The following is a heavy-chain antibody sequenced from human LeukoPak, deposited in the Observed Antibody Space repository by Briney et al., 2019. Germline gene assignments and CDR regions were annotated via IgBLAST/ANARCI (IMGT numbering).Heavy chain of an antibody. CDR2: ISSSSSYI. CDR1: GFTFSSYS. Sequence: GGSLRLSCAASGFTFSSYSMNWVRQAPGKGLEWVSSISSSSSYIYYADSVKGRFTISRDNAKNSLYLRMNSLRAEDTAVYYCAREEGSGWYDAFDIWGQGTMVTVSS. D-gene: IGHD6-19*01. V-gene: IGHV3-21*01. J-gene: IGHJ3*02. CDR3: AREEGSGWYDAFDI.